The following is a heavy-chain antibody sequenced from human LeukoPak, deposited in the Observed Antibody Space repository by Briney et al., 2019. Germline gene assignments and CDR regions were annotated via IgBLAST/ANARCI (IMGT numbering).Heavy chain of an antibody. D-gene: IGHD3-3*01. CDR1: GYTFTSYG. J-gene: IGHJ6*02. CDR2: ISAYNGNT. CDR3: ARDLLLGWLSYYYYGMGV. V-gene: IGHV1-18*01. Sequence: ASVKVSCKASGYTFTSYGISWVRQAPGQGLEWMGWISAYNGNTNYAQKLQGRVTMTTDTSTSTAYMELRSLRSDDTAVYYCARDLLLGWLSYYYYGMGVWGQGTTVTVSS.